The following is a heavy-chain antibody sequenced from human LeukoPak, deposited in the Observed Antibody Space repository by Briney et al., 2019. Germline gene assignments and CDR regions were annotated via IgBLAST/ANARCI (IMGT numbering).Heavy chain of an antibody. D-gene: IGHD3-10*01. J-gene: IGHJ4*02. CDR2: IIGSGGST. V-gene: IGHV3-23*01. CDR3: AKDSVLLWFGELSYYFDY. Sequence: GGSLRLSCAASGFTFSSYAMSWVRQAPGKGLELVSTIIGSGGSTYYADSVKGRFTISRDNSKNTLYLQMNSLRAEDTAVYYCAKDSVLLWFGELSYYFDYWGQGTLVTVSS. CDR1: GFTFSSYA.